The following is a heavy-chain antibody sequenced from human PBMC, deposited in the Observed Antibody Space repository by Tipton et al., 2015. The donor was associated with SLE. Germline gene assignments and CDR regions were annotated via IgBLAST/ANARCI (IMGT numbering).Heavy chain of an antibody. CDR1: GGSISSGDYY. CDR2: INHSGST. CDR3: ATWIAAAGNDAFDI. J-gene: IGHJ3*02. Sequence: TLSLTCTVSGGSISSGDYYWSWIRQPPGKGLEWIGEINHSGSTNYNPSLKSRVTISVDTSKNQFSLKLSSVTAADTAVYYCATWIAAAGNDAFDIWGQGTMVTVSS. V-gene: IGHV4-61*08. D-gene: IGHD6-13*01.